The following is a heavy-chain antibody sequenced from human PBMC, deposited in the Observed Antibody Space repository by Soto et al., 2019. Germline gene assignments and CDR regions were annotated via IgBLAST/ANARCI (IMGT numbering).Heavy chain of an antibody. CDR1: GFTFSSYG. J-gene: IGHJ2*01. CDR2: IWYDGSNK. V-gene: IGHV3-33*01. CDR3: ARGYDSSGYYFQYWYFDL. Sequence: QVQLVESGGGVVQPGRSLRLSCAASGFTFSSYGMHWVRQAPGKWLEWVAVIWYDGSNKYYADSVKGRFTISRDNSKNTLYLQMNILRAEDTAVYYCARGYDSSGYYFQYWYFDLWGRGTLVTVSS. D-gene: IGHD3-22*01.